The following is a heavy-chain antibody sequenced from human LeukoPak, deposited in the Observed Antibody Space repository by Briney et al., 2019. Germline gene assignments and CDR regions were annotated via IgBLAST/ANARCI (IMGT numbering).Heavy chain of an antibody. CDR2: IRSKTYGGTT. CDR3: TRAPYDILTGYNSFDY. J-gene: IGHJ4*02. D-gene: IGHD3-9*01. Sequence: GGSLRLSCTTSGFTFGDYAMSWVRQAPGKGLEWVGFIRSKTYGGTTEYAASVKGRFTISRDDSKSIAYLQMNNLKTEDTAVYYCTRAPYDILTGYNSFDYWGQGTLVTVSS. CDR1: GFTFGDYA. V-gene: IGHV3-49*04.